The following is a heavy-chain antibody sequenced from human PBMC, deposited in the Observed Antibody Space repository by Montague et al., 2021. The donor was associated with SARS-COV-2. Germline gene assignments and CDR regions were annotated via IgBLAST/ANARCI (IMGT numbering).Heavy chain of an antibody. Sequence: PALVKPTQTLTLTCVFSGFSLNTDGVGVAWIRRPPGKALEWLALIYWDGDQRYSPSLKTSVTITKDTSRNRVVLTMTNLDPVDTATYYCARRYDFYRAEAFDVWGQGAMVTVSS. D-gene: IGHD3-3*01. CDR2: IYWDGDQ. CDR3: ARRYDFYRAEAFDV. V-gene: IGHV2-5*02. J-gene: IGHJ3*01. CDR1: GFSLNTDGVG.